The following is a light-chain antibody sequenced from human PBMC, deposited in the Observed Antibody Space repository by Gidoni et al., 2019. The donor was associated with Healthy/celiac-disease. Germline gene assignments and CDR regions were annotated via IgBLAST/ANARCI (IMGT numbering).Light chain of an antibody. CDR1: QSPLHSNGYNY. CDR2: LGS. CDR3: MQALQTPPT. Sequence: DVVMPQFPLLLLVTPGEPASISCRSRQSPLHSNGYNYLDWYLQKPGQSPQLLIYLGSNRASGVPDRFSGSGSGTDFTLKISRVEAEDVGVYYCMQALQTPPTFGQGTKLEIK. J-gene: IGKJ2*01. V-gene: IGKV2-28*01.